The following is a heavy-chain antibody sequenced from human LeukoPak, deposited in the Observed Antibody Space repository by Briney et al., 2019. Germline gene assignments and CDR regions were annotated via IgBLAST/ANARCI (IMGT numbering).Heavy chain of an antibody. V-gene: IGHV3-23*01. Sequence: GSLRLSCVVSGFTLPYGMSWVRQAPGKGLEWVSYVSATGYTTSYADSVKGRFTISRDNAKNTVFLQMDSLRADDTAVYYCAKGAVGKTESSGYPPHFDYWGQGTLVTVSP. CDR3: AKGAVGKTESSGYPPHFDY. D-gene: IGHD3-22*01. CDR2: VSATGYTT. J-gene: IGHJ4*02. CDR1: GFTLPYG.